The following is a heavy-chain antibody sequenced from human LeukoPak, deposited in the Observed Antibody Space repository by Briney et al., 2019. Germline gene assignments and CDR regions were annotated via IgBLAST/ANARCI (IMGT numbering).Heavy chain of an antibody. D-gene: IGHD6-13*01. V-gene: IGHV3-48*03. CDR2: ISSSGSTI. CDR3: ARRDSSWDY. CDR1: GFTFSSYE. J-gene: IGHJ4*02. Sequence: GGSLRLSCAASGFTFSSYEMNWVRQAPGKGLEWVSYISSSGSTIYYADSVKDRFTISRDNAKNSLYLQMNSLRAEDTAVYYCARRDSSWDYWGQGTLVTVSS.